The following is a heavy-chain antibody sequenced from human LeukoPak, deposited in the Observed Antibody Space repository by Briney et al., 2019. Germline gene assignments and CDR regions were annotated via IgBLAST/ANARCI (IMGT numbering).Heavy chain of an antibody. J-gene: IGHJ3*02. Sequence: SETLSLTCTVSGGSISSYCWSWIRQPPGKGLEWIGYIYYSGSTNYNPSLKSRVTISVDTSKNQFSLKLSSVTAADTAVYYCARHWEYCTNGVCLTIPYVAFHIWGQGTMVTVSS. CDR1: GGSISSYC. D-gene: IGHD2-8*01. CDR3: ARHWEYCTNGVCLTIPYVAFHI. CDR2: IYYSGST. V-gene: IGHV4-59*08.